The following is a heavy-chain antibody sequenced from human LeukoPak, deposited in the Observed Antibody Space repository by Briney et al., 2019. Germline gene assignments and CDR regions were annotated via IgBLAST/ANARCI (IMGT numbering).Heavy chain of an antibody. CDR3: IAASVY. J-gene: IGHJ4*02. Sequence: GGSLRLSCVVSGLTFSNAWMSWVRQAPGKGLEWVGRIKSKTDGGTTDYAAPVKGRFTISRDDSKNTMYLQMNTLKTEDTAVYYCIAASVYWGQGTLVTVSS. V-gene: IGHV3-15*01. D-gene: IGHD3-10*01. CDR1: GLTFSNAW. CDR2: IKSKTDGGTT.